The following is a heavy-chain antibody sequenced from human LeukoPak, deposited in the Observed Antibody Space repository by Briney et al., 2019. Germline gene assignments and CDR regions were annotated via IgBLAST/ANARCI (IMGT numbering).Heavy chain of an antibody. J-gene: IGHJ4*02. V-gene: IGHV1-8*01. D-gene: IGHD2-15*01. CDR2: MNPNSGNT. CDR1: GYTFISYD. Sequence: ASVKVSCKASGYTFISYDINWVRQATGQGLEWMGWMNPNSGNTGYAQKFQGRVTMTRNTSISTAYMELSSLRSEDTAVYYCARGPGLRCSGGSCYFDKWGQGTLVTVSS. CDR3: ARGPGLRCSGGSCYFDK.